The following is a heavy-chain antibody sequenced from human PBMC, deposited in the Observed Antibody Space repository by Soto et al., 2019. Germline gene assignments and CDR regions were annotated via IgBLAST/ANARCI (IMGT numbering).Heavy chain of an antibody. V-gene: IGHV4-4*02. CDR1: GGSISSSNW. D-gene: IGHD2-2*01. CDR3: ARGYCISTSCYFPWFDP. J-gene: IGHJ5*02. CDR2: IYHTGST. Sequence: SETLSLTCAVSGGSISSSNWWSWVRQPPGKGLEWIGEIYHTGSTYYNPSLKSRVTISVDTSKNQFSLKLSSVTAADTAVYYCARGYCISTSCYFPWFDPWGQGTLVTVSS.